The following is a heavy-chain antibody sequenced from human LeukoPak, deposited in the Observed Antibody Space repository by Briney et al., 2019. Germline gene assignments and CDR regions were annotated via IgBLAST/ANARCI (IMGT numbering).Heavy chain of an antibody. V-gene: IGHV3-7*01. D-gene: IGHD3-3*01. CDR3: ARDLFESSGPPDVFDI. J-gene: IGHJ3*02. Sequence: GGSLRLSCAASGFTFSSYWMSWVRQAPGKGLEWVAKIKQDGSEKYYVDSVKGQFTISRDNAKNSLYLQMNSLRAEDTAVYYCARDLFESSGPPDVFDIWGQGTMVTVSS. CDR2: IKQDGSEK. CDR1: GFTFSSYW.